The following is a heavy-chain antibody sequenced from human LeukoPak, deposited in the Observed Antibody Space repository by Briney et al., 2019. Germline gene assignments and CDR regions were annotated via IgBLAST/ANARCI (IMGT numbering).Heavy chain of an antibody. Sequence: SQTLSLTCTVSGGSISSGDYYWSWIRQPPGKGLEWIGYIYYSGSTYYNPSLKSRVTISVDTSKNQFSLKLSSVTAADTAVYYCAKDSSSWYSYGMDVLGKGTTVTVSS. CDR1: GGSISSGDYY. CDR3: AKDSSSWYSYGMDV. CDR2: IYYSGST. D-gene: IGHD6-13*01. J-gene: IGHJ6*04. V-gene: IGHV4-30-4*01.